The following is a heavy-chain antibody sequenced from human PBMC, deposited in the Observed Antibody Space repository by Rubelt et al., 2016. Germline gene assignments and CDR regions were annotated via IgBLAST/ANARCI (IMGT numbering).Heavy chain of an antibody. J-gene: IGHJ2*01. CDR2: ISGRDGNT. CDR1: GFTFSSYA. Sequence: EVQLLESGGGLVQPGGSLRLSCAASGFTFSSYAMSWVRQGPGRGLEWVSAISGRDGNTYYADSVKGRFGISRDNSKNTLYLQMNSLRAEDTAVYSCARDRNKYFDLWGRGTLITVSS. CDR3: ARDRNKYFDL. D-gene: IGHD1/OR15-1a*01. V-gene: IGHV3-23*01.